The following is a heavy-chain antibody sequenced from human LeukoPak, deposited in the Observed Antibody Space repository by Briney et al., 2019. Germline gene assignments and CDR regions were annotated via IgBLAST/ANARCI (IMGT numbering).Heavy chain of an antibody. V-gene: IGHV1-69*04. CDR3: ARDDFDIVGAAFDY. CDR1: GGTFSSYA. CDR2: IIPILGIA. J-gene: IGHJ4*02. D-gene: IGHD1-26*01. Sequence: SVKVSCKASGGTFSSYAISWVRQAPGQGLEWMGRIIPILGIANYAQKFQGRVTITADKSTSTAYMELSSLRSEDTAVCYCARDDFDIVGAAFDYWGQGTLVTVSS.